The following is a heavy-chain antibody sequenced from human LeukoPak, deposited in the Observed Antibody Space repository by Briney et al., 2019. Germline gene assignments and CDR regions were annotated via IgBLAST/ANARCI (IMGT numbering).Heavy chain of an antibody. CDR2: ISSSSSYI. CDR1: GFTVSSTH. D-gene: IGHD3-3*01. J-gene: IGHJ4*02. Sequence: GGSLRLSCEASGFTVSSTHMVWVRQAPGKGLEWVSSISSSSSYIYYADSVKGRFTISRDNAKNSLYLQMNSLRAEDTAVYYCARAPYDFWSGYYTFDYWGQGTLVTVSS. CDR3: ARAPYDFWSGYYTFDY. V-gene: IGHV3-21*01.